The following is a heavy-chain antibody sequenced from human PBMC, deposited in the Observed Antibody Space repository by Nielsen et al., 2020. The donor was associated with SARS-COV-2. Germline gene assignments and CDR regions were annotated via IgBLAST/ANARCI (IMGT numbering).Heavy chain of an antibody. Sequence: RQAPGKGLEWIGYIYYSGSTNYNPSLKSRVTISVDTSKNQFSLKLSSVTAADTAVYYCARRRPMIVVVNDAFDIWGQGTMVTVSS. J-gene: IGHJ3*02. V-gene: IGHV4-59*08. CDR2: IYYSGST. D-gene: IGHD3-22*01. CDR3: ARRRPMIVVVNDAFDI.